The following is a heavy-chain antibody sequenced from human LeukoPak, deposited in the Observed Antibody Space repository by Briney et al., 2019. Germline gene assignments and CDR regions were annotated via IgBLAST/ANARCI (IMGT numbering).Heavy chain of an antibody. Sequence: PSETLSLTCALPGGSFSGYYWTWIRQPPGKGLEWIGYIHYSGSTDYNPSLKSRVTISVDTSKNQFSLQLDSVTAVDTAVYYCARGDGYYFDYWGQGTLVTVSS. D-gene: IGHD5-24*01. V-gene: IGHV4-59*01. CDR3: ARGDGYYFDY. CDR1: GGSFSGYY. CDR2: IHYSGST. J-gene: IGHJ4*02.